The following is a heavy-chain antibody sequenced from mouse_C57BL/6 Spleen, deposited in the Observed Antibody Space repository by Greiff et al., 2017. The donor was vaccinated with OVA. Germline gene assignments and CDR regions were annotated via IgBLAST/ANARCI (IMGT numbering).Heavy chain of an antibody. J-gene: IGHJ4*01. CDR2: INPYNGDT. D-gene: IGHD2-4*01. V-gene: IGHV1-20*01. CDR1: GYSFTGYF. Sequence: EVQLQQSGPELVKPGDSVKISCKASGYSFTGYFMNWVMQSHGKSLEWIGRINPYNGDTFYNQKFKGKATLTVDKSSSTAHMELRSLTSEDSAVYYCARGDFYDYEDYYAMDYWGQGTSVTVSS. CDR3: ARGDFYDYEDYYAMDY.